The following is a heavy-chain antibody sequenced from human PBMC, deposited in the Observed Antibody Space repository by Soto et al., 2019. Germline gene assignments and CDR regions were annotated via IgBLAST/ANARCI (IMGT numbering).Heavy chain of an antibody. CDR3: ARDAAYSTSGRWLDL. V-gene: IGHV4-31*03. CDR2: IYYSGNT. CDR1: GGSISSGGFY. Sequence: PSETLSLTCTVSGGSISSGGFYWTWIRQHPGKGLEYIGYIYYSGNTYNNPSLKSRVTMSVDTSKNQFSLNLSSVTAADTAVYYCARDAAYSTSGRWLDLWGQGTLVTVYS. D-gene: IGHD6-13*01. J-gene: IGHJ5*02.